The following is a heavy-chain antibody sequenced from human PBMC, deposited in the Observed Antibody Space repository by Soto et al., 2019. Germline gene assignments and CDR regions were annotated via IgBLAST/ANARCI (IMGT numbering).Heavy chain of an antibody. Sequence: ASVKVSCKASGYTFTGYYMHWVRQAPGQGLEWVGWINPNSGGTNYAQKFQGRVTMTRDTSISTAYMELSRLRSDDTAVYYCARDSTYYDFWSGPSPGGMDVWGQGTTVTVSS. CDR1: GYTFTGYY. CDR2: INPNSGGT. J-gene: IGHJ6*02. D-gene: IGHD3-3*01. V-gene: IGHV1-2*02. CDR3: ARDSTYYDFWSGPSPGGMDV.